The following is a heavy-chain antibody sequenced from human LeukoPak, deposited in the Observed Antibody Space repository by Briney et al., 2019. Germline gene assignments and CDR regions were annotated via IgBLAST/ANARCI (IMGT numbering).Heavy chain of an antibody. J-gene: IGHJ1*01. CDR2: ISYDGSNK. V-gene: IGHV3-30*18. D-gene: IGHD6-13*01. Sequence: GRSLRLSCAASGFTFSSYGMHWVRQAPGKGLEWVAVISYDGSNKYYADSVKGRFTISRDNSKNTLYLQTNSLRAEDTAVYYCAKPLGATRIAAAGTPSNFQHWGQGTLVTVSS. CDR3: AKPLGATRIAAAGTPSNFQH. CDR1: GFTFSSYG.